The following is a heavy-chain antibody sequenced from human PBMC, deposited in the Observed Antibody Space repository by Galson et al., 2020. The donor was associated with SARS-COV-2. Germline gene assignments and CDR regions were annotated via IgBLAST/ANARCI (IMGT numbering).Heavy chain of an antibody. CDR1: ELPFSDHY. D-gene: IGHD3-10*01. J-gene: IGHJ6*02. CDR2: ISSSGSTI. CDR3: ASLYGSGSYYKDYYYYYGMDV. V-gene: IGHV3-11*01. Sequence: GGSLRLSSAASELPFSDHYMSWIRKDPGKGLEWVTYISSSGSTIYYADSVKGRFTISRDNAKNSLYLQMNSLRAEDTAVYYCASLYGSGSYYKDYYYYYGMDVWGQGTTVTVSS.